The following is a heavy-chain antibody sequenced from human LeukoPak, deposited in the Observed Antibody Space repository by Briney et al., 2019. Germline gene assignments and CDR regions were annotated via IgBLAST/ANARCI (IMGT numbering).Heavy chain of an antibody. Sequence: PGGSLRLSCAASGFTVSSNYMSWVRQAPGKGLEWVSVIYSGGSTYYADSVKGRFTISRDNSKNTLYLQMNSLRAEDTAVYYCARDPTTVTNYYYYGMDVWGQGTTVTVSS. CDR1: GFTVSSNY. V-gene: IGHV3-66*01. D-gene: IGHD4-4*01. CDR3: ARDPTTVTNYYYYGMDV. CDR2: IYSGGST. J-gene: IGHJ6*02.